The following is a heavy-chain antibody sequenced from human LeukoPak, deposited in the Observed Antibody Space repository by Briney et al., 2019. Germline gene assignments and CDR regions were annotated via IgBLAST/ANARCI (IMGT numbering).Heavy chain of an antibody. V-gene: IGHV3-11*01. Sequence: PGGSLRLSCAASGFTFSDYYMNWIRQAPGKGLEWVSYISSSGNTIYYADSVKGRFTISRDNAKNSLYLQMNSLRAEDTAIYYCARQSCVGGSCFSVGVDSWGQGTLVTVSS. CDR1: GFTFSDYY. CDR2: ISSSGNTI. J-gene: IGHJ4*02. D-gene: IGHD2-15*01. CDR3: ARQSCVGGSCFSVGVDS.